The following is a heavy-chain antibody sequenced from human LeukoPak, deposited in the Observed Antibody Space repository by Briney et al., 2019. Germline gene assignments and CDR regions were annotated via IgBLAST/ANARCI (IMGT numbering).Heavy chain of an antibody. CDR1: GYTFTSYG. CDR3: ARELTGMY. J-gene: IGHJ4*02. V-gene: IGHV1-2*02. Sequence: ASVKVSCKASGYTFTSYGISWVRQAPGQGLEWMGWINPNSGGTNYAQKFQGRVTMTRDTSISTAYMELSRLRSDDTAVYYCARELTGMYWGQGTLVTVSS. CDR2: INPNSGGT.